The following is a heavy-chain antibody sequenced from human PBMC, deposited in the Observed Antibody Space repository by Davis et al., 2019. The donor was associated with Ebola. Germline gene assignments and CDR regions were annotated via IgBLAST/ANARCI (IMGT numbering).Heavy chain of an antibody. CDR3: ARARHIHPSFDY. Sequence: GESLKISCAASGFTFDDYGMSWVRQAPGKGLEWVSYISSSGSTIYYADSVKGRFTISRDNAKNSLYLQMNSLRAEDTAVYYCARARHIHPSFDYWGQGTLVTVSS. CDR2: ISSSGSTI. V-gene: IGHV3-11*04. J-gene: IGHJ4*02. D-gene: IGHD5-18*01. CDR1: GFTFDDYG.